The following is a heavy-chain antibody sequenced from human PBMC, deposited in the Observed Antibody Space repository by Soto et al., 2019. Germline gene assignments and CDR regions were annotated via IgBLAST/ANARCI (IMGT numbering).Heavy chain of an antibody. Sequence: GASVKVSCKASGYTFTRYAMHWVRQAPGQGLEWMGWINTGNGNTHYSQKFQGRVTFTRDASATTAYMELSSLTSEDTAVYYCASNVDYFDPWGQGTLVTVSS. J-gene: IGHJ5*02. V-gene: IGHV1-3*04. CDR2: INTGNGNT. CDR1: GYTFTRYA. CDR3: ASNVDYFDP. D-gene: IGHD4-17*01.